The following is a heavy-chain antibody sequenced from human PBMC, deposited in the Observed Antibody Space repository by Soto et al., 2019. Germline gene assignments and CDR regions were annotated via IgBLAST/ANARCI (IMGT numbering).Heavy chain of an antibody. D-gene: IGHD2-8*01. CDR2: INSDGSDR. Sequence: VQLVESGGGLVQPGGSLRLTCIASGFPFSRYWMHWVRQDPVKGLVWVSRINSDGSDRRYADSVKGRFTISRDNTKNKVYLKRNGRGAEERVMFSCEEWSTEGGLPGGGQGPRVPV. J-gene: IGHJ4*02. CDR3: EEWSTEGGLPG. V-gene: IGHV3-74*01. CDR1: GFPFSRYW.